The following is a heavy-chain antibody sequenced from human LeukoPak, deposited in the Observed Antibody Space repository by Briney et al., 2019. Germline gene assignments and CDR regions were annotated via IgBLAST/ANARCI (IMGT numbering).Heavy chain of an antibody. CDR1: GFTFSSYA. CDR3: AKHGTTTITFDY. CDR2: ISGSGGSP. V-gene: IGHV3-23*01. Sequence: GGSLRLSCAASGFTFSSYAISWVRDAPGRGLEYAAVISGSGGSPQYGDSVKGRFTISRDNSKNTLYLQMNSLRVEDTAGYYCAKHGTTTITFDYCGQRTLVTVSS. D-gene: IGHD1-7*01. J-gene: IGHJ4*02.